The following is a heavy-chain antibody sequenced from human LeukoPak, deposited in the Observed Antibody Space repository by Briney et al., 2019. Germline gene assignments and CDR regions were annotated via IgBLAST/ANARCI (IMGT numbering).Heavy chain of an antibody. Sequence: ASVKVSCKASGYTFTGYYMHWVRQAPGQGLEWMGRINPNSGGTNYAQKFQGRVTMTRDTSISTAYMELSRLRPDDTAVYYCAQMATMENVDYWGQGTLVTVSS. CDR2: INPNSGGT. J-gene: IGHJ4*02. D-gene: IGHD5-24*01. V-gene: IGHV1-2*06. CDR1: GYTFTGYY. CDR3: AQMATMENVDY.